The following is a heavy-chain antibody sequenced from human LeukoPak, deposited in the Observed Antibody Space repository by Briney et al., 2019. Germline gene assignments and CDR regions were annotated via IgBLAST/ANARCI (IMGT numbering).Heavy chain of an antibody. CDR3: ARDPGSSYSSSWYDYYYMDV. D-gene: IGHD6-13*01. Sequence: GASVKVSCKASGYTFTGYYMHWVRQAPGQGLEWMGWINPNSGGTNYAQKFQGRVTMTRDTSICTAYMELSRLRSDDTAVYYCARDPGSSYSSSWYDYYYMDVWGKGTTVTISS. J-gene: IGHJ6*03. CDR1: GYTFTGYY. V-gene: IGHV1-2*02. CDR2: INPNSGGT.